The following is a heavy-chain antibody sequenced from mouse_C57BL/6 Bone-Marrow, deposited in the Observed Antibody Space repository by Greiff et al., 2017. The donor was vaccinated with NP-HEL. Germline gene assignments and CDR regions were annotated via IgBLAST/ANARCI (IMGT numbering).Heavy chain of an antibody. CDR1: GYAFSSSW. V-gene: IGHV1-82*01. J-gene: IGHJ3*01. CDR3: ARSRYGSPFAY. CDR2: IYPGDGDT. D-gene: IGHD1-1*01. Sequence: QVQLKQSGPELVKPGASVKISCKASGYAFSSSWMNWVKQRPGKGLEWIGRIYPGDGDTNYNGKFKGKATLTADKSSSTAYMQLSSPTSEDSAVYFCARSRYGSPFAYWGQGTLVTVSA.